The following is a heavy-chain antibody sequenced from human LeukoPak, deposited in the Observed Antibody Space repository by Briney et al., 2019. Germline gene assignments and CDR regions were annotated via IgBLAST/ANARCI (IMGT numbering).Heavy chain of an antibody. CDR1: GGSISSYY. CDR3: ARVGDGNFDY. Sequence: PSETLSLTCTVSGGSISSYYCSWIRQPPGKKLEWIGSFYYSGNTNYNPSLKSRVTISIDTSKNQFSLKVSSVTAADTAVYYCARVGDGNFDYWGQGTLVTVSS. CDR2: FYYSGNT. V-gene: IGHV4-59*08. D-gene: IGHD3-16*01. J-gene: IGHJ4*02.